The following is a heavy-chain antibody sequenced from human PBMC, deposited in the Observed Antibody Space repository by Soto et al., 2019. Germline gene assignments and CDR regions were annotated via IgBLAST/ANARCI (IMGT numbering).Heavy chain of an antibody. V-gene: IGHV1-46*01. CDR3: AGCPGGFHNSSGWSSAFDI. CDR1: GYTFTSYY. Sequence: ASVKVSGKASGYTFTSYYIHWVRQAPGQGLEWMGIINPSGGSTSYAQKFQGRVTMTRATSTSTVYMELTSLRSEDTAVYYWAGCPGGFHNSSGWSSAFDIWGQ. CDR2: INPSGGST. D-gene: IGHD6-19*01. J-gene: IGHJ3*02.